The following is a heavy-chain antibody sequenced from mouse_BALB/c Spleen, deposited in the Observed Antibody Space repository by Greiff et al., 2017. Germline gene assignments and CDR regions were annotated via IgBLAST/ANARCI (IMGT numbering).Heavy chain of an antibody. D-gene: IGHD2-3*01. CDR2: ISNGGGST. CDR3: ARRVYDGYPLWAMDY. V-gene: IGHV5-12-2*01. Sequence: DVQLVESGGGLVQPGGSLKLSCAASGFTFSSYTMSWVRQTPEKRLEWVAYISNGGGSTYYPDTVKGRFTISRDNAKNTLYLQMSSLKSEDTAMYYCARRVYDGYPLWAMDYWGQGTSVTVSS. CDR1: GFTFSSYT. J-gene: IGHJ4*01.